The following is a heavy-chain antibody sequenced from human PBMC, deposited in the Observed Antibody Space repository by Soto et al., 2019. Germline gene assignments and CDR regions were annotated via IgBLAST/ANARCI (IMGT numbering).Heavy chain of an antibody. D-gene: IGHD4-17*01. J-gene: IGHJ4*02. CDR3: AKDKVEDYGDYYFDY. CDR1: GFTFSSYG. V-gene: IGHV3-30*18. CDR2: ISYDGSNK. Sequence: GGSLRLSCAASGFTFSSYGMHWVRQAPGKGLEWVAVISYDGSNKYYADSVKGRFTISRDNSKNTLYLQMNSLRAEDTAVYYCAKDKVEDYGDYYFDYWGQGTLVTVSS.